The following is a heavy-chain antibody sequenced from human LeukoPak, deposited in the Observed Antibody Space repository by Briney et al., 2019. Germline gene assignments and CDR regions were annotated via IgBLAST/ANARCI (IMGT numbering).Heavy chain of an antibody. Sequence: GASVKVSCKASGYTFTSSGISWVRQAPGQGLEWMGWISAYNGNTNYAQKLQGRVTMTTDTSTSTAYMELRSLRSDDTAVYYCARVDSSGYYYPFAFDIWGQGTMVTVSS. D-gene: IGHD3-22*01. CDR2: ISAYNGNT. CDR1: GYTFTSSG. J-gene: IGHJ3*02. CDR3: ARVDSSGYYYPFAFDI. V-gene: IGHV1-18*01.